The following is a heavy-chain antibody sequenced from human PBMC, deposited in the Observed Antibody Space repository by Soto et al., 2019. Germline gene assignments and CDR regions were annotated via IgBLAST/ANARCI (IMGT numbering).Heavy chain of an antibody. J-gene: IGHJ6*02. CDR2: IYHSGST. Sequence: SETLSLTCAVSGGSISSGGYSWSWIRQPPGKGLEWIGYIYHSGSTYYNPSLKSRVTISVDRSKNQFSLKLSSVTAADTAVYYCARGTGIAAAGRYYYYGMDVWGQGTTVTSP. CDR3: ARGTGIAAAGRYYYYGMDV. V-gene: IGHV4-30-2*01. D-gene: IGHD6-13*01. CDR1: GGSISSGGYS.